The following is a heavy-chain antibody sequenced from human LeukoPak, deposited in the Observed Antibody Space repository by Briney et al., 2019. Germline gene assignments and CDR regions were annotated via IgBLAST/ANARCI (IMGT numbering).Heavy chain of an antibody. CDR1: GFTFSSYW. Sequence: GGSLRLSCAASGFTFSSYWMSWVRQAPGKGLVWVSRIKNDESSTNYADSVKGRFTISRDNAKNTLYLQMNSLRDEDTAVYYCARGRPGGPDVFDIWGQGTMVTVSS. V-gene: IGHV3-74*01. CDR3: ARGRPGGPDVFDI. CDR2: IKNDESST. J-gene: IGHJ3*02. D-gene: IGHD4-23*01.